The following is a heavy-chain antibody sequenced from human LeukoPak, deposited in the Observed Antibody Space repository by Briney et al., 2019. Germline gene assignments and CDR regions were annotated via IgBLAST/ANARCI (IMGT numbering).Heavy chain of an antibody. J-gene: IGHJ4*02. CDR1: GFTFSNYV. Sequence: PGGSLRLSCAASGFTFSNYVMHWVRQAPGKGLEWVAIISYDGNNEYYADSVKGRFTISRDNSKNTLYLQMNSLRAEDTAVYYCARTPGGSGNLFDYWGQGTLVTVSS. CDR3: ARTPGGSGNLFDY. D-gene: IGHD3-10*01. V-gene: IGHV3-30-3*01. CDR2: ISYDGNNE.